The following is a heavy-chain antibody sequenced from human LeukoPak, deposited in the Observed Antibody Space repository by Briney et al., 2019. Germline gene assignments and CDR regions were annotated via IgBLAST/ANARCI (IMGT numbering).Heavy chain of an antibody. CDR1: GGSISSSNW. CDR3: ARTPGWLLPPYFDY. D-gene: IGHD3-22*01. V-gene: IGHV4-4*02. CDR2: IYHSGST. J-gene: IGHJ4*02. Sequence: SGTLSLTCAVSGGSISSSNWWSWVRQPPGKGLEWIGEIYHSGSTNYNPSLKSRVTISVDKSKNQFSLKLSSVTAADTAVYYCARTPGWLLPPYFDYWGQGTLVTVSS.